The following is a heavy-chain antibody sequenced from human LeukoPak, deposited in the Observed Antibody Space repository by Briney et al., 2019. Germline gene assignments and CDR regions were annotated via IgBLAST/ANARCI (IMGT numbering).Heavy chain of an antibody. J-gene: IGHJ4*02. D-gene: IGHD2-2*01. CDR1: GFTFSDYY. CDR3: ASEGRYCSSTSCSADY. CDR2: ISSSGSTI. Sequence: GGSLRLSXAASGFTFSDYYMSWIRQAPGKGLEWVSYISSSGSTIYYADSVKGRFTISRDNAKNSLYLQMNSLRAEDTAVYYCASEGRYCSSTSCSADYWGQGTLVTVSS. V-gene: IGHV3-11*04.